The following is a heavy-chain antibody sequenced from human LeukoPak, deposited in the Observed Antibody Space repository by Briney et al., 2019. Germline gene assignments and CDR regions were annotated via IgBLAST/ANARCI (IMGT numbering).Heavy chain of an antibody. J-gene: IGHJ6*02. CDR3: ARGWQGVVDYRADIQKSGMDV. Sequence: SETLSLTCTVSGGSISSSSYYWGWIRQPPGKGLEWIGSIYYSGSTYYNPSLKSRVTISVDTSKNQFSLKLSSVTAADTAVYYCARGWQGVVDYRADIQKSGMDVWGQGTTVTVSS. CDR1: GGSISSSSYY. CDR2: IYYSGST. D-gene: IGHD2-2*01. V-gene: IGHV4-39*01.